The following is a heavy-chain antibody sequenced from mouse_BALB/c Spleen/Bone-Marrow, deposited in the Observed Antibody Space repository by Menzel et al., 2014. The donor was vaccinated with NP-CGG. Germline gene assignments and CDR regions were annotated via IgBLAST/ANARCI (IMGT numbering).Heavy chain of an antibody. J-gene: IGHJ3*01. Sequence: VQLQQSAAELARPGASVKMSCKASGYTFTSYTMHWVQRRPGQGLGWIGYINPSSGYTDYNQKFNDKTTLTADKSSSTAYMQLSSLTSEDSAVYYCARLNYGNPFAYWGQGTLVTVSS. V-gene: IGHV1-4*02. CDR3: ARLNYGNPFAY. CDR1: GYTFTSYT. D-gene: IGHD2-1*01. CDR2: INPSSGYT.